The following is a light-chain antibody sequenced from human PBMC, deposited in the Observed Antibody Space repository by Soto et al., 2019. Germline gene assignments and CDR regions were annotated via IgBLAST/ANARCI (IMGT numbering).Light chain of an antibody. CDR1: GSDVGRYNY. Sequence: QSALSQPRSVSGSPGQSVTISCTGTGSDVGRYNYVSWYQQHPGKAPKVIIFDVRVRPPGVPDRFSGSKSGNTASLTISGLHADDEADYYCCSVEGTSFFWVFGGGTKMTVL. CDR3: CSVEGTSFFWV. V-gene: IGLV2-11*01. CDR2: DVR. J-gene: IGLJ3*02.